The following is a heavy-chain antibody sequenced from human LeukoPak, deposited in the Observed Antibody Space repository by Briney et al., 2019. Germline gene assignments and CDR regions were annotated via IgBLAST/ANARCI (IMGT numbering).Heavy chain of an antibody. CDR2: IFPSGGEI. CDR1: GFTFSTFA. D-gene: IGHD7-27*01. CDR3: AQDIAWGAFEH. V-gene: IGHV3-23*01. J-gene: IGHJ4*02. Sequence: PGGSLRLSCAASGFTFSTFAMIWVRQPPGKGLEWVSSIFPSGGEIHYADSVRGRFTISRDNSKSTLSLQMNSLRAEDTAIYYCAQDIAWGAFEHWGQGTLVTVSS.